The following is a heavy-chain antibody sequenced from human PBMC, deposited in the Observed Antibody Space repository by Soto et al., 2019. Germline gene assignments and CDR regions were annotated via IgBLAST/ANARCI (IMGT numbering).Heavy chain of an antibody. V-gene: IGHV5-51*01. CDR3: GTWRGSSWFDY. CDR1: GFTFSSYS. Sequence: PGESLKISCKASGFTFSSYSLGWVRHMPGKGLQWMGNIFSSDSSAKYSPSFVGQVTISVDRSINTAYLQWSSLEASDTAIYYCGTWRGSSWFDYWGPGTLVTVSS. D-gene: IGHD2-2*01. J-gene: IGHJ4*02. CDR2: IFSSDSSA.